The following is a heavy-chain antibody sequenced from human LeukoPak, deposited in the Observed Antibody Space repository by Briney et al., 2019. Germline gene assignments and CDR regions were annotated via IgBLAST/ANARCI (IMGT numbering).Heavy chain of an antibody. Sequence: GGSLRLSCAASGFTFNIYAMNWVRQTPGKGLDWVSSISGSGGTTYYADSVKVRFTISRDNSENTMYLQMNSLRDEDTAVYYCAKDLASHLSSPYGHDYWGQGTLVTVSS. D-gene: IGHD3-10*01. V-gene: IGHV3-23*01. CDR1: GFTFNIYA. CDR3: AKDLASHLSSPYGHDY. J-gene: IGHJ4*02. CDR2: ISGSGGTT.